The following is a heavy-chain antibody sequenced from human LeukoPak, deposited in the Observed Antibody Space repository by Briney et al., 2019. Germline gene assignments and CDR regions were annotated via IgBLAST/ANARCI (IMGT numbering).Heavy chain of an antibody. CDR2: ISGSGGTT. Sequence: GGSLRLSCAASGFTFSSYAMTWVRQAPGKGLEWVSAISGSGGTTYYADSVKGRFTISRDNSKNTLFLQMNSLRAEDTAVYYCAKDGAWIRLYLPLWGQGTLVTVSS. D-gene: IGHD5-18*01. J-gene: IGHJ4*02. CDR1: GFTFSSYA. V-gene: IGHV3-23*01. CDR3: AKDGAWIRLYLPL.